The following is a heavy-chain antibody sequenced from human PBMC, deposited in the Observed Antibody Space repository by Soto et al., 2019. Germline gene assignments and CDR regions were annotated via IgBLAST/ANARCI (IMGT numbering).Heavy chain of an antibody. V-gene: IGHV3-30-3*01. Sequence: QVQLVESGGGVVQPGRSLRLSCAASGFTFSSYAMHWVRQAPGKGLEWVAVISYDGSNKYYADSVKGRFTISRDNSKNTLYLQMNSLRAEDTAVYYCARDFYDILTGSPDYWGQGTLVTVSS. CDR2: ISYDGSNK. CDR1: GFTFSSYA. D-gene: IGHD3-9*01. J-gene: IGHJ4*02. CDR3: ARDFYDILTGSPDY.